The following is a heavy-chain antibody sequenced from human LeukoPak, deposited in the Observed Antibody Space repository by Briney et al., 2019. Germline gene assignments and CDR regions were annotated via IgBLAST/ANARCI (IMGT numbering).Heavy chain of an antibody. V-gene: IGHV3-21*04. Sequence: PGGSLRLSCAASGFTFSSYSMNWVRQAPGKGLEWVSSISSSSSYIYYADSVKGRFTISRDNAKNSLYLQMNSLRAEDTAVYYCASARGSNYGSLGDWGQGTLVTVSS. J-gene: IGHJ4*02. D-gene: IGHD5-18*01. CDR1: GFTFSSYS. CDR3: ASARGSNYGSLGD. CDR2: ISSSSSYI.